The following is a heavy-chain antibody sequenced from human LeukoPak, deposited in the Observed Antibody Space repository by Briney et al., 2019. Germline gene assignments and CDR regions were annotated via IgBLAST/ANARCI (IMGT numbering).Heavy chain of an antibody. CDR2: IYHSGTT. CDR3: ATSFDYSSSFRPPGY. D-gene: IGHD6-6*01. Sequence: GSLRLSCAASGFTFSSYAMSWVRQPPGKGLEWIGEIYHSGTTNYNPSLKSRVTISVDKSKNQFSLKLTSVTAADTAVYFCATSFDYSSSFRPPGYWGQGTLVTVSS. V-gene: IGHV4-4*01. CDR1: GFTFSSYAM. J-gene: IGHJ4*02.